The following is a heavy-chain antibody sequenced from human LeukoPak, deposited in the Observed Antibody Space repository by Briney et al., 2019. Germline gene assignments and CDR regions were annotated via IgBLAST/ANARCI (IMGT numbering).Heavy chain of an antibody. V-gene: IGHV3-23*01. Sequence: PRGSLRLSCAASGFTFSSYAMSWVRRAPGKGLEWVSAITGSGGSTYFEDSVKGRFTISRDNSKNTLYLQMNSLRAEDTAVYYCAKDPPTLYDFWSGYYLGYWGQGTLVTVSS. CDR1: GFTFSSYA. CDR3: AKDPPTLYDFWSGYYLGY. J-gene: IGHJ1*01. D-gene: IGHD3-3*01. CDR2: ITGSGGST.